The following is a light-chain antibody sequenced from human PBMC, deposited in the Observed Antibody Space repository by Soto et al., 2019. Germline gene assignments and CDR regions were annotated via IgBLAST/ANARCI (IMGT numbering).Light chain of an antibody. CDR3: QKCDYLPI. Sequence: DIQMTQSPSSLSASVGGRVTITCQASHDITSYLNWYQHKPGKAPKLLIYDASMLEAGVPSRFSGSGSGTDFTFTISILQHEDAASYYCQKCDYLPIFGPGTTVDFK. V-gene: IGKV1-33*01. J-gene: IGKJ3*01. CDR1: HDITSY. CDR2: DAS.